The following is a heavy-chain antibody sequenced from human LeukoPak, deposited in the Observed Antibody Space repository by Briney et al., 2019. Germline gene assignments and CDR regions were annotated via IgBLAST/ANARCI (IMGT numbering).Heavy chain of an antibody. Sequence: PSETLSLTCTVSGDSISSDTYYWTWIRQPAGKGLEWIGRIYISGNTNYNPSLKSRVTISVDTSKNQFSLNLNSVTAADTAVYYCAGTRRYCSGGSCYNWFDPGAREPWSPSPQ. J-gene: IGHJ5*02. V-gene: IGHV4-61*02. D-gene: IGHD2-15*01. CDR3: AGTRRYCSGGSCYNWFDP. CDR1: GDSISSDTYY. CDR2: IYISGNT.